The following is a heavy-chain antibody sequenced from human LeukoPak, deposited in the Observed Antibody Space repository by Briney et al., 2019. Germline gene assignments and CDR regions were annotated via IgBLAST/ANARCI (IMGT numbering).Heavy chain of an antibody. Sequence: GGSLRLSCAASGFTFSSYGMHWVRQAPGKGLEWVAVIWYDGSNKYYADSVKGRFTISRDNSKNTLYLQMNSLRAEDTAVYYCAREKPGIAVAGTPYYYYGMDVWGQGTTVTVSS. V-gene: IGHV3-33*01. CDR2: IWYDGSNK. CDR1: GFTFSSYG. J-gene: IGHJ6*02. CDR3: AREKPGIAVAGTPYYYYGMDV. D-gene: IGHD6-19*01.